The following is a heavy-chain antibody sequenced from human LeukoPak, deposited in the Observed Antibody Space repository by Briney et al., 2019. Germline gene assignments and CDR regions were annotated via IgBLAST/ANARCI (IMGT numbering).Heavy chain of an antibody. V-gene: IGHV4-4*07. J-gene: IGHJ4*02. D-gene: IGHD4-11*01. CDR1: TGSINPYF. CDR3: ARGSELTKTSGHYSFDY. CDR2: ISGYGTP. Sequence: PLETLSLTCTVSTGSINPYFWTWVRQPAGKGLEWNGSISGYGTPYYNPSLESRVTISLDRSNNQFFLKLTSLTAADTAVYYCARGSELTKTSGHYSFDYCGQGTLVSVSS.